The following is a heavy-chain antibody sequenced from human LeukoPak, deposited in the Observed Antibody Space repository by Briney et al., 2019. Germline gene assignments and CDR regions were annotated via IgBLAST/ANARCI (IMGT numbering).Heavy chain of an antibody. J-gene: IGHJ4*02. CDR1: GFTFSNAW. CDR2: IKSKTDGGTT. V-gene: IGHV3-15*01. CDR3: TTDFFGGGYHASFDY. D-gene: IGHD3-10*01. Sequence: GGSLRLSCAASGFTFSNAWMSWVRQAPGKGLEWVGRIKSKTDGGTTDYAAPVKGRFTISRDDSKNTLYLQMNSLKTEDTAVYYCTTDFFGGGYHASFDYWGQGTLVTVSS.